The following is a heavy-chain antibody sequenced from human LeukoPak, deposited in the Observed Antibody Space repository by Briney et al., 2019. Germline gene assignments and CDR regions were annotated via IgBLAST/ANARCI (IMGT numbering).Heavy chain of an antibody. CDR2: IKRDGSQK. D-gene: IGHD1-1*01. V-gene: IGHV3-7*01. CDR1: GFSFSSNW. Sequence: GGSLRLSCAAPGFSFSSNWMGWVRQAPGKGLEWVAHIKRDGSQKYYLDSVKGRFTISRDNAKSSLYLQMNSLRVEDTAVYYCARLGLEVGGPNWFDPWGQGTLVTVSS. J-gene: IGHJ5*02. CDR3: ARLGLEVGGPNWFDP.